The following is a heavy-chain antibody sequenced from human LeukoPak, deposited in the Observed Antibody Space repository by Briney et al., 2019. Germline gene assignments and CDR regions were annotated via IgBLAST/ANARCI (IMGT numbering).Heavy chain of an antibody. D-gene: IGHD6-13*01. CDR3: AKVLSQGYPNSWTNWFDS. J-gene: IGHJ5*01. Sequence: GGSLRLSCAAYGFTFSNYAMNWVRQAPGKGPEWVSATSSSGGRTFYAASVEGRFTVSRDNSKSTLYLQMSSLRAEDTAVYSCAKVLSQGYPNSWTNWFDSWGQGALVTVSS. CDR1: GFTFSNYA. V-gene: IGHV3-23*01. CDR2: TSSSGGRT.